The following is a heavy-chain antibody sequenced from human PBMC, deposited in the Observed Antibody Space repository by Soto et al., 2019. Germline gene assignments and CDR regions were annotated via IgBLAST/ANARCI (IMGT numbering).Heavy chain of an antibody. CDR2: ISSSSSYI. V-gene: IGHV3-21*01. J-gene: IGHJ5*02. D-gene: IGHD2-2*01. Sequence: GGLLRVWCAASGFTFSSYSMNWVRQAPGKGLEWVSSISSSSSYIYYADSVKGRFTISRDNAKNSLYLQMNSLRAEDTAVYYCARERPDNWFDPWGQGTLVTVS. CDR3: ARERPDNWFDP. CDR1: GFTFSSYS.